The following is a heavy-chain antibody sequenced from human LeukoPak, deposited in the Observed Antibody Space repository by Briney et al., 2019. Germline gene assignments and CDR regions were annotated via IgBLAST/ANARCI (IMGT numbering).Heavy chain of an antibody. J-gene: IGHJ4*02. CDR1: GFTFNSYS. CDR3: AKDPSIAASGLDY. CDR2: ISSSSSYI. V-gene: IGHV3-21*01. D-gene: IGHD6-6*01. Sequence: GGSLRLSCAASGFTFNSYSMNWVRQAPGKGLEWVSSISSSSSYIYYADSVKGRFTISRDNAKNSLYLQMNSLRAEDTAVYYCAKDPSIAASGLDYWGQGTLVTVSS.